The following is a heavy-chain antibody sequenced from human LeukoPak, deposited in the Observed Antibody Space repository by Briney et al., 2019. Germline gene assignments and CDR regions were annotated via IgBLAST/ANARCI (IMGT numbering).Heavy chain of an antibody. CDR3: ARESEEMATMGGY. Sequence: ASVKVSCKASGYTFTGYYMHWVRQAPGQGLEWMGWINPNSGGTNYAQKFQGRVTMTRDTSISTAYMELSRLRSDDTAVYYCARESEEMATMGGYWGQGTLVTASS. D-gene: IGHD5-24*01. CDR2: INPNSGGT. V-gene: IGHV1-2*02. J-gene: IGHJ4*02. CDR1: GYTFTGYY.